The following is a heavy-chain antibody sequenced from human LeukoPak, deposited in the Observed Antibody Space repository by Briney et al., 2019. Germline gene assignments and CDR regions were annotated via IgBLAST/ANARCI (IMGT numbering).Heavy chain of an antibody. CDR1: GYIFTSFW. J-gene: IGHJ3*02. CDR2: IYPGDSET. Sequence: GESLQISCQGFGYIFTSFWIGWVRQLPGKGLEWMGVIYPGDSETRYIPSFQGQVTFSGDKSINTAYLQWSSLKASDTAIYYCAAIRSYSDAFDIRCQGTMVTVTS. V-gene: IGHV5-51*01. D-gene: IGHD2-21*01. CDR3: AAIRSYSDAFDI.